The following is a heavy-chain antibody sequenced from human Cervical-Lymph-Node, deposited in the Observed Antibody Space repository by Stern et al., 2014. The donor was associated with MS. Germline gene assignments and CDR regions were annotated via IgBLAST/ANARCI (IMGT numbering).Heavy chain of an antibody. Sequence: QLQLQESGPGLVKPSQTLSLTCTVSGGSISSGDDYWSWIRQHPGKGLEWIGFISYSGSTKYNPSLRSRVAISMDTSKRQFSLNLTSVTAADTAVYYCARGGIFDYWGQGILVTVSS. CDR3: ARGGIFDY. V-gene: IGHV4-30-4*01. CDR2: ISYSGST. J-gene: IGHJ4*02. CDR1: GGSISSGDDY.